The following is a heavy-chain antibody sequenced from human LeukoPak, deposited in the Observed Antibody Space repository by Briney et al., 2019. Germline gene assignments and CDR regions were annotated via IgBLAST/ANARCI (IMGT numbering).Heavy chain of an antibody. Sequence: SGGSLRLSCAASGFTFSSYWMSWVRQAPGKGLEWVANIKQDGSEKYYVDSVKGRFTISRDNAKNSLYLQMNSLKAEDTAVYYCAELGITMIGGVWGKGTTVTISS. CDR3: AELGITMIGGV. CDR2: IKQDGSEK. D-gene: IGHD3-10*02. CDR1: GFTFSSYW. J-gene: IGHJ6*04. V-gene: IGHV3-7*01.